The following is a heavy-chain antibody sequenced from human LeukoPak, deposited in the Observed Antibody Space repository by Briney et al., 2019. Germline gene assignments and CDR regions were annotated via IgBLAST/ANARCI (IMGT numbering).Heavy chain of an antibody. J-gene: IGHJ4*02. CDR1: GGSISSSSYY. CDR3: ARDPRYYDFWSGYYGGYFDY. V-gene: IGHV4-39*07. D-gene: IGHD3-3*01. CDR2: IYYSGST. Sequence: SETLSLTCTVSGGSISSSSYYWGWIRQPPGKGLEWIGSIYYSGSTYYNPSLKSRVTIPVDTSKNQFSLKLSSVTAADTAVYYCARDPRYYDFWSGYYGGYFDYWGQGTLVTVSS.